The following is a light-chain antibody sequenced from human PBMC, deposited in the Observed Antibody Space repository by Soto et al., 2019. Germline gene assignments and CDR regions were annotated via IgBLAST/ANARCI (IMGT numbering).Light chain of an antibody. CDR2: DAS. V-gene: IGKV1-16*01. CDR3: QQYSFYYT. J-gene: IGKJ2*01. Sequence: DIQMTQSPSSLSASVGDRVTITCRASQGISNYLAWYQQKPGKVPNLLMSDASTLQSGVPSRFSGSGSGTEFTLTISSLQPEDFATYYCQQYSFYYTFGQGTKLESK. CDR1: QGISNY.